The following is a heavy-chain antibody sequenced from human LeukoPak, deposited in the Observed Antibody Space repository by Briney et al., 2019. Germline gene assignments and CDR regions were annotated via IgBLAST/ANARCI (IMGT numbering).Heavy chain of an antibody. CDR3: ARGKSAGADTGSSFYY. J-gene: IGHJ4*02. CDR2: IKQDGSEK. D-gene: IGHD3-10*01. Sequence: PGGSLRLSCAASGFTFSNYWMTWVRQAPGKGLEWVASIKQDGSEKYYVDSVKGRFTFSRDNAKNSLYLQMDSLRAEDTAVYYCARGKSAGADTGSSFYYWGQEALVTVSS. CDR1: GFTFSNYW. V-gene: IGHV3-7*03.